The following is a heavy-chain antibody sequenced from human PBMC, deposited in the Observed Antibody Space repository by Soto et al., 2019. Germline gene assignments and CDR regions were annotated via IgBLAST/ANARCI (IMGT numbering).Heavy chain of an antibody. CDR3: ARVPAAMPGYYYYYYYMDV. J-gene: IGHJ6*03. Sequence: GGSLRLSCAASGFTVSSNYMSWVRQAPGKGLEWVSVIYSGGSTYYADSVKGRFTISRHNSKNTLYLQMNSLRAEDTAVYYCARVPAAMPGYYYYYYYMDVWGNGTTVTVSS. D-gene: IGHD2-2*01. CDR1: GFTVSSNY. CDR2: IYSGGST. V-gene: IGHV3-53*04.